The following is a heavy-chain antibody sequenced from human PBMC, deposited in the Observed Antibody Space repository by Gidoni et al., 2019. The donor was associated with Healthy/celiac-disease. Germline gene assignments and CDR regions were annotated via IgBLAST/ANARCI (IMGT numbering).Heavy chain of an antibody. Sequence: QVQLVQSVAEVKKPGASVKFSCKASGYTFTGYYMHWVRHAPGQGLEWMGWINPNSGGTNYAKKFQGWVTMTRDTSISTAYMELSRLRSDDTAVYYCARGAYYYDSSGSPLDYWGQGTLVTVSS. J-gene: IGHJ4*02. CDR3: ARGAYYYDSSGSPLDY. CDR2: INPNSGGT. D-gene: IGHD3-22*01. CDR1: GYTFTGYY. V-gene: IGHV1-2*04.